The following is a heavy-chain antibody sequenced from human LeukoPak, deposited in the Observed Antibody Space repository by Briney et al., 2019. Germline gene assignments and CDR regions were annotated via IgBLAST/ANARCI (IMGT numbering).Heavy chain of an antibody. CDR1: GFTFSSYE. J-gene: IGHJ3*02. CDR2: ISGSGSNR. Sequence: GGSLRLSCAASGFTFSSYEMNWVRQAPGKGLEWLSYISGSGSNRYYADSVKGRFTISRDNAKNSLYLQMNSLGAEDTAVYYCASEGYCSGGSCYPDDAFDIWGQGTMVTVSS. CDR3: ASEGYCSGGSCYPDDAFDI. V-gene: IGHV3-48*03. D-gene: IGHD2-15*01.